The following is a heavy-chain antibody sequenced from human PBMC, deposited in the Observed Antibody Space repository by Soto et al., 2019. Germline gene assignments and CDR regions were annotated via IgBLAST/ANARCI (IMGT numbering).Heavy chain of an antibody. D-gene: IGHD3-3*01. J-gene: IGHJ4*02. CDR3: AKTGFWSDYRVADY. Sequence: QLQLQESGPGLVKPSETLSLTCTVSGGSISSRSSYWGWIRQPPGKGLEWIGSINYSGSTYYNPSLKSRITISVDTSKNQCSLKLSSVTAADTAVYFCAKTGFWSDYRVADYWGQGTLVTVSS. V-gene: IGHV4-39*01. CDR1: GGSISSRSSY. CDR2: INYSGST.